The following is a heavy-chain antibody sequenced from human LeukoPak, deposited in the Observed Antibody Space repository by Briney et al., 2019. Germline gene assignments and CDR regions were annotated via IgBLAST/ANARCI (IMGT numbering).Heavy chain of an antibody. J-gene: IGHJ3*02. CDR3: ARVNWNARAFDI. Sequence: PSETLSLTCTVSGGSISSYYWSWIRQPPGKGLEWIGYIYYSGSTNYNPSLKSRVTISVDTSKNQSSLKLSSVTAADTAVYYCARVNWNARAFDIWGQGTMVTVSS. CDR1: GGSISSYY. D-gene: IGHD1-20*01. CDR2: IYYSGST. V-gene: IGHV4-59*01.